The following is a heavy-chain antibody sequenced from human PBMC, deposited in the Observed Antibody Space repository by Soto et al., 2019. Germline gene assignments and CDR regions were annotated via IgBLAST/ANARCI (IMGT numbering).Heavy chain of an antibody. CDR1: GFTFSNYA. CDR2: ISGSGDST. J-gene: IGHJ4*02. CDR3: TRRLYCSSSSCYAVDY. D-gene: IGHD2-2*01. Sequence: EVQLLESGGGLVQPGRSLRLSCAVSGFTFSNYAMSWVRQAPGKGLEWVSGISGSGDSTNYGDSVKGRFTISRDNAKNTLYLQMNSLRAEDTAVYYCTRRLYCSSSSCYAVDYWGQGTLVTVSS. V-gene: IGHV3-23*01.